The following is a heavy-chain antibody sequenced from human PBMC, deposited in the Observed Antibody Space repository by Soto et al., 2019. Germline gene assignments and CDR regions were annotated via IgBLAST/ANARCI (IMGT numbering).Heavy chain of an antibody. J-gene: IGHJ6*02. V-gene: IGHV3-30-3*01. Sequence: PLRGLRLSCASSGFTFSSYAMHWVRQAPGKGLEWVAVISYDGSNKYYADSVKGRFTISRDNSKNTLYLQMNSLRAEDTAVYYCARDTYYYDSSGYKYYYYGMDVWGQGPTVTVSS. CDR2: ISYDGSNK. CDR3: ARDTYYYDSSGYKYYYYGMDV. D-gene: IGHD3-22*01. CDR1: GFTFSSYA.